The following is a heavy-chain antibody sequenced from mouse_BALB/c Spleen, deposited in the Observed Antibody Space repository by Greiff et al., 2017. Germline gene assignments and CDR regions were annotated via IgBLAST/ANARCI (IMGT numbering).Heavy chain of an antibody. Sequence: VQLQQSGAELVRSGASVKLSCTASGFNIKDYYMHWVQQRPEQGLEWIGWIDPENGDTEYAPKFQGEATMTADTSSNTAYLQLSSLTSEDTAVYYCNAWGYGNGCDAMDYWGQGTSVTVSS. CDR1: GFNIKDYY. D-gene: IGHD1-1*01. J-gene: IGHJ4*01. CDR2: IDPENGDT. CDR3: NAWGYGNGCDAMDY. V-gene: IGHV14-4*02.